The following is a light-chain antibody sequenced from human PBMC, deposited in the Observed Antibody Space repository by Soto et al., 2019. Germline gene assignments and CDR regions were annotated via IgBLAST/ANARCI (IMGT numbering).Light chain of an antibody. CDR1: QTVSSSY. Sequence: EIVLTQSPCTLSLSPGERATLSCRASQTVSSSYLAWYQQKPGQAPRLLIYSASTRATGIPDRFSGSGSGTDFTLTISRLEPEDFAVYYCHQYDTAPRTFGQGTKV. CDR3: HQYDTAPRT. J-gene: IGKJ1*01. V-gene: IGKV3-20*01. CDR2: SAS.